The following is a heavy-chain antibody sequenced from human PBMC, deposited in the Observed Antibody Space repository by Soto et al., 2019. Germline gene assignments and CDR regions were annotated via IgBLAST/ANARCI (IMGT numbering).Heavy chain of an antibody. CDR3: ASPGWFDP. Sequence: ESGGGLVTPGGSLRLSCAASGFTFSSYSMNWVRQAPGKGLEWVSSIGTSSTYIYYADSVKGRFTISRDNAKNSLYLQMNSLRADDTAVYYCASPGWFDPWGQGTLVTVSS. CDR2: IGTSSTYI. V-gene: IGHV3-21*01. CDR1: GFTFSSYS. J-gene: IGHJ5*02.